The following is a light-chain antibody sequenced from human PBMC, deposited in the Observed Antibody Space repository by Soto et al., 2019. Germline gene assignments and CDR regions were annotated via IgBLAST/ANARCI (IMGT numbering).Light chain of an antibody. Sequence: EIVMTQSPATLSVSPGEGATLSCRTSPSVDSNLARYQQKPGQAPRLLIFGASTSAPGIPARSSASGSGTAFTLTIISLQSEDFAVYICQQYDKWPLTFGGGTKVDIK. V-gene: IGKV3D-15*01. CDR2: GAS. J-gene: IGKJ4*01. CDR3: QQYDKWPLT. CDR1: PSVDSN.